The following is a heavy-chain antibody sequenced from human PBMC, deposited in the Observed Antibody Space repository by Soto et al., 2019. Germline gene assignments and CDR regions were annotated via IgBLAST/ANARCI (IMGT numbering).Heavy chain of an antibody. V-gene: IGHV3-72*01. D-gene: IGHD6-13*01. CDR3: ARVLIVDSSWFYQNWFDP. J-gene: IGHJ5*02. Sequence: PGGSLRLSCAASGFTFSDHYMDWVRQAPGKGLEWVGRSRNKANSYTTEYAASVKGRFTVSRDDSKNSVYLQMNSLKTEDTAVYYCARVLIVDSSWFYQNWFDPWGQGTLVTVSS. CDR1: GFTFSDHY. CDR2: SRNKANSYTT.